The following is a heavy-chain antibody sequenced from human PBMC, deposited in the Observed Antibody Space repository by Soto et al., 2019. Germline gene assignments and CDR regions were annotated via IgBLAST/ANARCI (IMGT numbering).Heavy chain of an antibody. CDR2: VYYSGST. V-gene: IGHV4-31*03. CDR1: GGSINRGGYY. Sequence: QVQLQESGPGLGKPSQTLSLTCTVSGGSINRGGYYWTWIRQHPGKGLEWIGSVYYSGSTNYNPSLKSRVTISVDTSKNQFSLKLSSVSAADTAVYYCARGAGGNFYFDYCGQGTLVTVSS. CDR3: ARGAGGNFYFDY. J-gene: IGHJ4*02. D-gene: IGHD2-21*02.